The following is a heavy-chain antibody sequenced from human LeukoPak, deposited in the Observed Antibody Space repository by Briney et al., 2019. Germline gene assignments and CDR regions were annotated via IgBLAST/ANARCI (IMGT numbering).Heavy chain of an antibody. CDR2: INHSGST. CDR3: ARIVVVVPAAKRYNWFDP. CDR1: GGSFSGYY. V-gene: IGHV4-34*01. Sequence: SETLSLTCAVYGGSFSGYYWSWIRQPPGKGLEWIREINHSGSTNYNPSLKSRVTISVDTSKNQFSLKLSSVTAADTAVYYCARIVVVVPAAKRYNWFDPWGQGTLVTVSS. D-gene: IGHD2-2*01. J-gene: IGHJ5*02.